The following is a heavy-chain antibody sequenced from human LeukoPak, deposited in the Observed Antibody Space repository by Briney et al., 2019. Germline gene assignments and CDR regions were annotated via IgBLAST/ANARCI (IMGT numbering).Heavy chain of an antibody. CDR1: GGSFSGYY. CDR2: INHSGST. Sequence: SETLSLTCAVYGGSFSGYYWSWIRQPPGKGGEWIGEINHSGSTNYNPSLKRRVTISVDTSKNQFSLKLSSVTAADTAVYYCARGQDTTYYFDYWGQGTLVTVSS. J-gene: IGHJ4*02. CDR3: ARGQDTTYYFDY. D-gene: IGHD2-15*01. V-gene: IGHV4-34*01.